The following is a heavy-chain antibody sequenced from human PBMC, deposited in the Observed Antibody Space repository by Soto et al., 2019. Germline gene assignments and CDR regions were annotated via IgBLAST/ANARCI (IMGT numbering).Heavy chain of an antibody. V-gene: IGHV4-31*03. CDR3: ARSGYSYGPNPLLP. Sequence: QVQLQESGPGLVKPSQTLSLTCTVSGGSISSGGYYWSWIRQHPGKGLEWIGYIYYSGSTYYNPSLKDRVTISVDTSKNQFSLKLSSVTAAETAVYYCARSGYSYGPNPLLPWGQGTLVTVSS. CDR1: GGSISSGGYY. D-gene: IGHD5-18*01. J-gene: IGHJ5*02. CDR2: IYYSGST.